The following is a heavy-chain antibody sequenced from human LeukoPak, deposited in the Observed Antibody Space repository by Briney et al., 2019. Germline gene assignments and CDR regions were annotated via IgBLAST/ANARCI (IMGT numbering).Heavy chain of an antibody. D-gene: IGHD3-10*01. J-gene: IGHJ4*02. CDR2: IYHSGST. V-gene: IGHV4-30-2*01. CDR3: ARGRRGMVRGALDY. CDR1: GGSISSGGYS. Sequence: SETLSLTCAVSGGSISSGGYSWSWIRQPPGKGLEWIGYIYHSGSTYYNPSLKSRVTISVDRSKNQFSLKLSSVTAADTAVYYCARGRRGMVRGALDYWGQGTLVTVSS.